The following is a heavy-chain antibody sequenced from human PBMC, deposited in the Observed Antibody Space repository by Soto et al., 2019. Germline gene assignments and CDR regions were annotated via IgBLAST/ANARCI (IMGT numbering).Heavy chain of an antibody. V-gene: IGHV5-51*01. J-gene: IGHJ4*02. Sequence: EVQLVQSGAEVKKPGESLKISCKASGYNFAAYWIGWVRQVPGKGLEWMAIIYPGDSETRYSPSFQGQVTISADKSISTAHLQWSSLKASDTAMYYCASQGNDAEGFDYWGQGTLVTVSS. CDR3: ASQGNDAEGFDY. CDR2: IYPGDSET. D-gene: IGHD5-12*01. CDR1: GYNFAAYW.